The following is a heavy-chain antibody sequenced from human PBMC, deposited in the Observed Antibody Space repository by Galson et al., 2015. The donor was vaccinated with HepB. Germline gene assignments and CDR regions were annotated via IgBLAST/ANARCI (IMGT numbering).Heavy chain of an antibody. Sequence: SLRLSCAASGFTFSSYAMSWVRQAPGKGLEWVSAISGSGGSTYYADSVKGRFTISRDNSKNTLYLQMNSLRAEDTAVYYCAKPSTKDCSSTSCYSAFDIWGQGTMVTVSS. CDR2: ISGSGGST. J-gene: IGHJ3*02. CDR3: AKPSTKDCSSTSCYSAFDI. CDR1: GFTFSSYA. D-gene: IGHD2-2*02. V-gene: IGHV3-23*01.